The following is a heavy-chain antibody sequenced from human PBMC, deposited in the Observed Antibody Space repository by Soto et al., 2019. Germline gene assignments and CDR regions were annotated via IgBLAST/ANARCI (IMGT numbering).Heavy chain of an antibody. CDR3: ARDGEGEAAAAMVY. J-gene: IGHJ4*02. CDR1: GYTITCCA. Sequence: ASVKVSCKASGYTITCCALHWVRQAPGQRPEWMAWINAGDGDTRYSQNFQDRLTIIRDTSANTAYMELSSLRSEDTAVYYCARDGEGEAAAAMVYWGQGTLVTV. CDR2: INAGDGDT. V-gene: IGHV1-3*01. D-gene: IGHD6-13*01.